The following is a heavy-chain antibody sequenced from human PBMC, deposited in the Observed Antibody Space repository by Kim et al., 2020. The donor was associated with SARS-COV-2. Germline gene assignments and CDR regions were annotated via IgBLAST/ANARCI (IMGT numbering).Heavy chain of an antibody. Sequence: GGSLRLSCAASGFTFSTYDMHWVRQATGKGLEWVSAIAKTGDTFYPGSVKGRFTISRENAKNSLYLQMNSLRAGDTAVYYCARGSCTGGSCFLFDYWGQGTLVTVSS. CDR1: GFTFSTYD. CDR2: IAKTGDT. CDR3: ARGSCTGGSCFLFDY. J-gene: IGHJ4*02. V-gene: IGHV3-13*04. D-gene: IGHD2-15*01.